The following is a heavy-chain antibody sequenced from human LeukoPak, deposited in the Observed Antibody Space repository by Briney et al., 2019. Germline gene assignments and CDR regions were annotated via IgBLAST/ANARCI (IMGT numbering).Heavy chain of an antibody. J-gene: IGHJ4*02. V-gene: IGHV3-49*04. CDR1: GFTFDDYA. D-gene: IGHD3-10*01. CDR3: TRDGLDYYGSGSYREIGLDY. Sequence: GGSLRLSCTASGFTFDDYAMSWVRQAPGKGLEWVGFIRSKAYGGTTEYAASVKGRFTISRDDSKSIAYLQMNSLKTEDTAVYYCTRDGLDYYGSGSYREIGLDYWGQGTLVTVSS. CDR2: IRSKAYGGTT.